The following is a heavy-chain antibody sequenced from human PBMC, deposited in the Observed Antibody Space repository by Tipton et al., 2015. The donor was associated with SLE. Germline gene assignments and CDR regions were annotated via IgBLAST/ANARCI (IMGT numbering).Heavy chain of an antibody. CDR3: ARLPDYFDH. Sequence: TLSLTCSVSGGSLDVCYWRWVRQPPGKGLEWIGYVSYSGSANYNPSLQHRVTISVDTSKNQFSLKLRSVTAADTAVYYCARLPDYFDHWGQGALVTVSS. CDR2: VSYSGSA. CDR1: GGSLDVCY. V-gene: IGHV4-59*01. J-gene: IGHJ4*02.